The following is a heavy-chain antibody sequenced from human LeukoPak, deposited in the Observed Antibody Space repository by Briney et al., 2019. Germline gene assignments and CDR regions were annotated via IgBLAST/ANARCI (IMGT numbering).Heavy chain of an antibody. D-gene: IGHD3-10*01. Sequence: SVTVSCKASGGTFSIYAISWVRQAPGQGLEWMGGIIPIFGTANYAQKFQGRVTITADESTSTAYMELSSLRSEDTAVYYCARSRGSDFLFDYWGQGTLVTVSS. V-gene: IGHV1-69*13. CDR3: ARSRGSDFLFDY. J-gene: IGHJ4*02. CDR2: IIPIFGTA. CDR1: GGTFSIYA.